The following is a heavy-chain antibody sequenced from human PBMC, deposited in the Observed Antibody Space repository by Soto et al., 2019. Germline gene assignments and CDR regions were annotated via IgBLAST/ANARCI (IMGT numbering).Heavy chain of an antibody. V-gene: IGHV4-39*01. CDR3: ARHIDGYNAFDI. CDR1: GGSISSSSYY. Sequence: RSLTCTVSGGSISSSSYYWGWIRQPPGKGLEWIGSIYYSGSTYYNPSLKSRVTISVDTSKNQFSLKLSSVTAADTAVYYCARHIDGYNAFDIWGQGTMVTVSS. D-gene: IGHD5-12*01. J-gene: IGHJ3*02. CDR2: IYYSGST.